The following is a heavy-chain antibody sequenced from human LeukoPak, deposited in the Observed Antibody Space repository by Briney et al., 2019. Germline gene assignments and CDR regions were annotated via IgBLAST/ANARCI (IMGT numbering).Heavy chain of an antibody. CDR3: ARREDCSSTSCYINWYFDL. Sequence: GGSLRLSCAASGFTFSDYSMNWVRQAPGKGLEWVSSISSSSSYIYYADSVKGRFTISRDNAKNSLYLQMNSLRAEDTAVYYCARREDCSSTSCYINWYFDLWGRGTLDTVSS. J-gene: IGHJ2*01. CDR1: GFTFSDYS. D-gene: IGHD2-2*02. CDR2: ISSSSSYI. V-gene: IGHV3-21*01.